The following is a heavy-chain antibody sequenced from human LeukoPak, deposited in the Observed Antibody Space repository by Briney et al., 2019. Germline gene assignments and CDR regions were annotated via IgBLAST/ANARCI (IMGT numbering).Heavy chain of an antibody. CDR2: IYSSGNT. J-gene: IGHJ6*02. CDR1: GGSISSYY. Sequence: PSETLSLTCTVSGGSISSYYWSWIRQPPGKGLEWIGYIYSSGNTNYNPSLKSRVTISVDTSKNQFSLKLSSVTAADTAVYYCARAMTEYTYGFPYGMDVWGQGTTVTVS. V-gene: IGHV4-59*01. D-gene: IGHD5-18*01. CDR3: ARAMTEYTYGFPYGMDV.